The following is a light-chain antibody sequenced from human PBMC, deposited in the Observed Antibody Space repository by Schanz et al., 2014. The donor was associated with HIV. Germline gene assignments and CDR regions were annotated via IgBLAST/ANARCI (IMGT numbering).Light chain of an antibody. J-gene: IGLJ3*02. CDR1: DSNIGSNT. CDR2: YDN. V-gene: IGLV1-44*01. CDR3: ATWDDALKAWV. Sequence: QSVLTQPPSASGTPGQGVTISCSGRDSNIGSNTVNWYQHLPGSAPKLLIYYDNQRPSGVPDRFSGSKSGTSASLAISGLQSEDEADYYCATWDDALKAWVFGGGTKLTVL.